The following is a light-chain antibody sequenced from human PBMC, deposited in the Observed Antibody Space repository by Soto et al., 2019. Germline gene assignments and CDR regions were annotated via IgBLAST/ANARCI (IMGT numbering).Light chain of an antibody. CDR3: SSFAGSNNYV. V-gene: IGLV2-8*01. J-gene: IGLJ1*01. CDR1: SSDVGGYNY. Sequence: QSVLTQPPSASGSPGQSVTISCTGTSSDVGGYNYVSWYQQHPGKAPKLMIYDVSKRPSGVPDRFSGSKSGNTASLTVSGLQAEDEADYCCSSFAGSNNYVFGTGTQLTVL. CDR2: DVS.